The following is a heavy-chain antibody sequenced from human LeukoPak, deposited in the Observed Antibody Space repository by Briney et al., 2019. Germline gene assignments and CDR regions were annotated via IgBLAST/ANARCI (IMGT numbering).Heavy chain of an antibody. CDR3: ARDCNGGSYYDFWSGYSALYYFDY. Sequence: ASVKVSCKSSGYTFTNYGIGWVRQAPGQGLEWMGWISAYNGNTNYAQKLQGRVTMTTDTSTSTAYMELRSLRSDDTAVYYCARDCNGGSYYDFWSGYSALYYFDYWGQGTLVTVSS. CDR2: ISAYNGNT. D-gene: IGHD3-3*01. CDR1: GYTFTNYG. J-gene: IGHJ4*02. V-gene: IGHV1-18*01.